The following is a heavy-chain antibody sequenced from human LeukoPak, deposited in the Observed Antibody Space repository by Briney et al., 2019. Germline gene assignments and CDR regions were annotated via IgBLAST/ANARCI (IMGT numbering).Heavy chain of an antibody. J-gene: IGHJ4*02. CDR1: GFTFSSYS. CDR2: ISSSSSTI. D-gene: IGHD2-2*03. Sequence: GGSLRLSCAASGFTFSSYSMNWVRQAPGKGLEWVSYISSSSSTIYYADSVKGRFTISRDNAENSLYLQMNSLRADDTAIYYCARDMDKFDFWGQGTLVSVSS. CDR3: ARDMDKFDF. V-gene: IGHV3-48*04.